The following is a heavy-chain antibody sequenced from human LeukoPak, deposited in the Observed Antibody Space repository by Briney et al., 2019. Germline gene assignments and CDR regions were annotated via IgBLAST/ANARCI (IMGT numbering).Heavy chain of an antibody. J-gene: IGHJ4*02. CDR3: ARARGAGPGGHFDC. CDR2: ISNGGSYT. Sequence: PGGSLRLSCAASGFSFSDNYMSWIRQAPGKGLEWVSYISNGGSYTNYPDSVKGRFTISRDNAKNSLYLQMNSLRDEDTAVYYCARARGAGPGGHFDCWGQGTLVTVSS. D-gene: IGHD6-19*01. CDR1: GFSFSDNY. V-gene: IGHV3-11*05.